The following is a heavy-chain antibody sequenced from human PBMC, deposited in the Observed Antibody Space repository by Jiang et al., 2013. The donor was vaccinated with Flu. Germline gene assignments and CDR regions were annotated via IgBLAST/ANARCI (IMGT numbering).Heavy chain of an antibody. D-gene: IGHD5-18*01. CDR3: ARVPQGYGYDY. CDR2: IIPMLGRT. V-gene: IGHV1-69*08. CDR1: GGTFTSYT. Sequence: EVKKPESSVKVSCKTSGGTFTSYTISWVRQAPGQGLEWMGRIIPMLGRTTYAKKFQGRVTITADKSTSTIYMELSRLKSEDTAVYYCARVPQGYGYDYWGQGTLVTVSS. J-gene: IGHJ4*02.